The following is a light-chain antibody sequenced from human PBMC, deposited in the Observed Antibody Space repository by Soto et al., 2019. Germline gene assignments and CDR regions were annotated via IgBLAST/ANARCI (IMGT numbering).Light chain of an antibody. V-gene: IGLV2-14*03. J-gene: IGLJ1*01. CDR2: GVS. Sequence: QSALTQPASVSGSPGQSITISCTGTSSDVGAYKYVSWYQQHPGKAPELIIYGVSNRPSGVSNRFSGSKSGNTAFLTISGLQPEEEADYYCSSFTGTTTLDVFGTVTKVNV. CDR1: SSDVGAYKY. CDR3: SSFTGTTTLDV.